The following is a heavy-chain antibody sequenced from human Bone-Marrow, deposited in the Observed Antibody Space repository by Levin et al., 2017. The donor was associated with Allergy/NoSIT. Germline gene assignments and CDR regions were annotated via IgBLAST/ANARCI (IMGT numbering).Heavy chain of an antibody. CDR2: MHYSGSI. CDR3: VRGLRRVTIFGVVIAPCAFDI. D-gene: IGHD3-3*01. Sequence: SETLSLTCTVSGGPISSNNYYWGWIRQPPGKGLEWIGSMHYSGSIYHNPSLKSRLTISVDTSKNQFSLKLSSVTAADTAVYYCVRGLRRVTIFGVVIAPCAFDIWGQGTMVIVSS. J-gene: IGHJ3*02. CDR1: GGPISSNNYY. V-gene: IGHV4-39*07.